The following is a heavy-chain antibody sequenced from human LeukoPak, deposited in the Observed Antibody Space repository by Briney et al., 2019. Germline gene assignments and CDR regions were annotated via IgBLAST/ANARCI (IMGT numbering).Heavy chain of an antibody. V-gene: IGHV3-30*04. J-gene: IGHJ4*02. Sequence: PGGSLRLSCAASGFTFSSYAMHWVRQAPGKGLEWVAVISYDGSNKYYADSVKGRFTISRDNSKNTLYLQMNSLRAEDTAVYYCARDLRGLRAAMVLGYWGQGTLVTVSS. CDR3: ARDLRGLRAAMVLGY. CDR2: ISYDGSNK. D-gene: IGHD5-18*01. CDR1: GFTFSSYA.